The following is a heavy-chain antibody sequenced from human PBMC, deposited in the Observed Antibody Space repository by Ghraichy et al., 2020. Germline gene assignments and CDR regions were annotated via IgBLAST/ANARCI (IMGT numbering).Heavy chain of an antibody. J-gene: IGHJ4*02. Sequence: GGSLRLSCAASGFTFSSYAMHWVRQAPGKGLEWVAVISYDGSNKYYADSVKGRFTISRDNSKNTLYLQMNSLRAEDTAVYYCARDQSEQQLGIDYWGQGTLVTVSS. V-gene: IGHV3-30-3*01. CDR3: ARDQSEQQLGIDY. CDR2: ISYDGSNK. CDR1: GFTFSSYA. D-gene: IGHD6-13*01.